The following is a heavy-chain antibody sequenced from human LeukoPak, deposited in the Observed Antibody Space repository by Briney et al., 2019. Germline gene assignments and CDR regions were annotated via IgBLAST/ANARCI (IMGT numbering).Heavy chain of an antibody. J-gene: IGHJ6*02. CDR2: IYYSGST. D-gene: IGHD6-19*01. CDR1: GGSFSGYY. Sequence: SETLSLTCAVYGGSFSGYYWSWIRQPPGKGLEWIGYIYYSGSTNYNPSLKSRVTISVDTSKNQFSLKLSSVTAADTAVYYCARARDSSGWYDYYYGMDVWGQGTTVTVSS. CDR3: ARARDSSGWYDYYYGMDV. V-gene: IGHV4-59*01.